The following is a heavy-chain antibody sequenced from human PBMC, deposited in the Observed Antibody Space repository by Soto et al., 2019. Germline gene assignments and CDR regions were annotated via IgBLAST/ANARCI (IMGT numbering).Heavy chain of an antibody. Sequence: SVKVSCKASGGTFSSYAISWVRQAPGQGLEWMGGIIPIFGTANYAQKFQGRVTITADESTSTAYMELSSLRSEDTAVYYCARGSPNYGSAPAYGMDVWGQGTTVTVSS. CDR1: GGTFSSYA. CDR3: ARGSPNYGSAPAYGMDV. D-gene: IGHD3-10*01. V-gene: IGHV1-69*13. J-gene: IGHJ6*02. CDR2: IIPIFGTA.